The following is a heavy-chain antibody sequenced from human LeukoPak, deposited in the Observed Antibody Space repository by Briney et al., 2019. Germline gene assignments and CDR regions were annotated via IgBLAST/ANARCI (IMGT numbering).Heavy chain of an antibody. CDR3: ARDLRSGYDLSWFDP. J-gene: IGHJ5*02. D-gene: IGHD5-12*01. CDR1: GGSISSYY. Sequence: KPSETLSLTCIVRGGSISSYYGRWVREPGGGGGGGGWRIYTSGSTNYNPSLKSRLTMSVDTSKNQFSLKLSSVTAADTAVYYCARDLRSGYDLSWFDPWGQGTLVTVSS. CDR2: IYTSGST. V-gene: IGHV4-4*07.